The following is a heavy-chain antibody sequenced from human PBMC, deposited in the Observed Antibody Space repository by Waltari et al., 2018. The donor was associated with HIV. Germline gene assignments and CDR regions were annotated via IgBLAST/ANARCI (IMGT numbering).Heavy chain of an antibody. D-gene: IGHD3-3*01. CDR3: ARARQTISGVVRSWFDS. J-gene: IGHJ5*01. CDR1: GGSISSGSYF. V-gene: IGHV4-61*02. CDR2: SDSNGHT. Sequence: QVQLQESGPGLVKPSQTLSLTCTVSGGSISSGSYFWGWIRQPAGKGLEYIGRSDSNGHTSYNPSLKSRVTISVDTSKNQFSLRLSSVTAGDTAVYYCARARQTISGVVRSWFDSWGQGTLVTVSS.